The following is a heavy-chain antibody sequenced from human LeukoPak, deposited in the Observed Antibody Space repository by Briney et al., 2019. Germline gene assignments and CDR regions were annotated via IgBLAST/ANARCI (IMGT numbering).Heavy chain of an antibody. V-gene: IGHV4-59*01. CDR1: GGSISSYY. D-gene: IGHD6-13*01. CDR2: IYYSGST. Sequence: SETLSLTCTVSGGSISSYYWSWIRQPPGKGLEWIGYIYYSGSTNYNPSLKSRVTISVDTSKNQFSLKLSSVTAADTAVYYCARDRIGVAAAGSYNYYGMDVWGQGTTVTVSS. CDR3: ARDRIGVAAAGSYNYYGMDV. J-gene: IGHJ6*02.